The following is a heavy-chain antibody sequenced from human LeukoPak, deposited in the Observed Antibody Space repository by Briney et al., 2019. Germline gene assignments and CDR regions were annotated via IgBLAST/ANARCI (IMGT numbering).Heavy chain of an antibody. CDR1: GYTFTSYD. D-gene: IGHD7-27*01. CDR2: MNPNSGNT. V-gene: IGHV1-8*01. J-gene: IGHJ4*02. CDR3: ARRLPGDVGLAGF. Sequence: ASVKVSCKASGYTFTSYDINWVRQATGQGLEWMGWMNPNSGNTGYAQKFQGRITMTRNTSISTAYMELSSLKPEDTAVYCCARRLPGDVGLAGFWGQGTLVTVSS.